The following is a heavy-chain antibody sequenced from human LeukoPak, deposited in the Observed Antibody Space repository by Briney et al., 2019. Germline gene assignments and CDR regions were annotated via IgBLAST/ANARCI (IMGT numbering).Heavy chain of an antibody. J-gene: IGHJ6*03. Sequence: SETLSLTCAVYGGSFSGYYWSWIRQPPGKGLEWIGEINHSGSTNYNPSLKSRVTISVDTSKNQFSLKLSSVTAADTAVYYCARGGWRYIYYMDVWGKGTTVTVSS. D-gene: IGHD1-1*01. CDR1: GGSFSGYY. CDR3: ARGGWRYIYYMDV. V-gene: IGHV4-34*01. CDR2: INHSGST.